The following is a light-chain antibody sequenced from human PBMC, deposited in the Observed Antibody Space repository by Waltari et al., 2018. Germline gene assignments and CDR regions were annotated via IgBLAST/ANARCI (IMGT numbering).Light chain of an antibody. Sequence: EIVMTQSPATLSLSPGERATPSCRASQSVSSNLAWYQQKPGQAPRLLIHGASTRATGIPARFSGSGSGTEVTLTISSLQXXXFAVYYCQQYNNWPPITFGQGTRLEIK. CDR3: QQYNNWPPIT. V-gene: IGKV3-15*01. CDR2: GAS. CDR1: QSVSSN. J-gene: IGKJ5*01.